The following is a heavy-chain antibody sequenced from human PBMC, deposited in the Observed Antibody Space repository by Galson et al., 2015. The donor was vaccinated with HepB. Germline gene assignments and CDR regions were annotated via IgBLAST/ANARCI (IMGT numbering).Heavy chain of an antibody. CDR2: ISAYNGNT. CDR1: GYTFTSYG. Sequence: SVKVSCKASGYTFTSYGISWVRQAPGQGLEWMGWISAYNGNTNYAQKLQGRVTMTTDTSTSTAYMELRSLRSDDTAVYYCARDPGGYDFWSGYYGDYGMDVWGQGTTVTVSS. CDR3: ARDPGGYDFWSGYYGDYGMDV. V-gene: IGHV1-18*01. D-gene: IGHD3-3*01. J-gene: IGHJ6*02.